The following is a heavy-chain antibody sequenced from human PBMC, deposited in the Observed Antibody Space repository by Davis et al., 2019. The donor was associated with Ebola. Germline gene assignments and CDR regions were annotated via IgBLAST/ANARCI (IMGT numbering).Heavy chain of an antibody. CDR2: IGNFYYGVSN. J-gene: IGHJ4*02. CDR1: GGSISSGGYY. V-gene: IGHV4-39*01. D-gene: IGHD6-13*01. CDR3: ARTSKYSSSWYPYRTYYFDY. Sequence: SETLSLTCTVSGGSISSGGYYWSWIRQQPGEGLEWIGYIGNFYYGVSNYYNPSLKSRVTISVDTSKNQFSLKLSSVTAADTAVYYCARTSKYSSSWYPYRTYYFDYWGQGTLVTVSS.